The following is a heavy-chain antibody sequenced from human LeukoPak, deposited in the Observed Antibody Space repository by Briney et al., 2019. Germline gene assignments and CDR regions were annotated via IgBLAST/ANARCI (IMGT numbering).Heavy chain of an antibody. D-gene: IGHD3-22*01. CDR2: ISGSGGST. CDR1: GFTFSSYG. V-gene: IGHV3-23*01. J-gene: IGHJ4*02. Sequence: GGSLRLSCAASGFTFSSYGMTWVRQAPGKGLEWVSSISGSGGSTLYADAVQGRFIISRDNSKNTLYLQMNSLRSEDTAIYYCAGSDGSGYSGGQGILVTVSS. CDR3: AGSDGSGYS.